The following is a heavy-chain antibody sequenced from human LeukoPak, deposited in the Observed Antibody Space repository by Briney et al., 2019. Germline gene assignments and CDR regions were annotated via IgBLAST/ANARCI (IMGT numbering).Heavy chain of an antibody. CDR2: INPSGGST. CDR1: GYTFTSYY. V-gene: IGHV1-46*01. D-gene: IGHD3-22*01. CDR3: ARLYYDSSGYLPHDAFDI. Sequence: ASVKVSCKASGYTFTSYYMHWVRQAPGQGLEWMGIINPSGGSTSYAQKFQGRVTMTRDTSTSTVYMELSSLRSEDTAVYYCARLYYDSSGYLPHDAFDIWGQGTMVTVSS. J-gene: IGHJ3*02.